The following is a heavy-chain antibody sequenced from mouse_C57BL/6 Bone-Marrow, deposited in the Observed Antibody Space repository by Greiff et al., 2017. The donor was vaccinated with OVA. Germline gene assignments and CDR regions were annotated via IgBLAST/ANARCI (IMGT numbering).Heavy chain of an antibody. J-gene: IGHJ3*01. V-gene: IGHV1-64*01. CDR1: GYTFTSYW. Sequence: QVQLQQPGAELVKPGASVKLSCKASGYTFTSYWMHWVKQRPGQGLEWIGMIHPNSGSTNYNEKFKSKATLTVDKSSSTAYMQLSSLTSEDSAVYYCARKSFYYGSSQAWFAYWGQGTLVTVSA. D-gene: IGHD1-1*01. CDR3: ARKSFYYGSSQAWFAY. CDR2: IHPNSGST.